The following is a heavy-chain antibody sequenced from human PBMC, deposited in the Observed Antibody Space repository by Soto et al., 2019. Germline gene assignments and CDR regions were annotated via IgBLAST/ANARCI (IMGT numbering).Heavy chain of an antibody. J-gene: IGHJ4*02. CDR3: ASTYYYESSGSMASTFEY. D-gene: IGHD3-22*01. CDR2: IIAGNGNT. Sequence: GASVKVSCKASGYTFTNFGIHWVRQAPGQSLEWMGWIIAGNGNTKYSQKFHGRVTITRDTSATTVYMELGSLIPEDTAVYYCASTYYYESSGSMASTFEYWGQGTLVTVSS. V-gene: IGHV1-3*01. CDR1: GYTFTNFG.